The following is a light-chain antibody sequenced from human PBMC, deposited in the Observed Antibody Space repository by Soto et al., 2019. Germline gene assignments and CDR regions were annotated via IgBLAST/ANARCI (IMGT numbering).Light chain of an antibody. CDR1: QSVSSY. J-gene: IGKJ2*01. Sequence: EIVLTQSPATLSLSPGERATLSCRASQSVSSYLAWYQQKPGQAPRLLIYDASNRATVIPARFSGSGSGTDFTLTISSLVPEDLAVYYCQQRSNWPYTFGQGTKL. CDR2: DAS. V-gene: IGKV3-11*01. CDR3: QQRSNWPYT.